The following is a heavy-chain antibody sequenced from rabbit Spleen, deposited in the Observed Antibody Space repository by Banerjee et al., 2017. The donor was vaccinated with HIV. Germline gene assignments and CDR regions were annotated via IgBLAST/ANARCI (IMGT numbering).Heavy chain of an antibody. CDR2: IDAGGSGFT. Sequence: QEQLVEYGGDLVQPEGSLTLTCKASGFSFGDRDVMCWVRQAPGKGLEWIACIDAGGSGFTYFATWAKGRFAISKTSSTTVTLQMTRLTAADTATYFCARDSAGREDFNLWGPGTLVTVS. V-gene: IGHV1S45*01. CDR3: ARDSAGREDFNL. CDR1: GFSFGDRDV. D-gene: IGHD4-2*01. J-gene: IGHJ4*01.